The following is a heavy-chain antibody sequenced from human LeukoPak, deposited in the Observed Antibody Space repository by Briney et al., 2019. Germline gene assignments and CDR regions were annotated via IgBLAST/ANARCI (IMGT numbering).Heavy chain of an antibody. V-gene: IGHV1-69*13. CDR2: IIPIFGAP. CDR3: ARGRYSSGYLNFDS. D-gene: IGHD3-22*01. Sequence: ASVKVSCKASGGTFSSYAISWVRQAPGQGLEWMGGIIPIFGAPNYAQKFQGRVTITAGESTSTAYMELSSLRSEDTAVYYCARGRYSSGYLNFDSWGQGTLVTVSS. CDR1: GGTFSSYA. J-gene: IGHJ4*02.